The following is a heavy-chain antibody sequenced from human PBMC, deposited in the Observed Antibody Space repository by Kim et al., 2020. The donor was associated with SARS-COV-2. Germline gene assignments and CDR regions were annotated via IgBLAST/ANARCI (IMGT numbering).Heavy chain of an antibody. V-gene: IGHV3-30*04. CDR3: SAEIGSRGFDH. Sequence: GGSLRLSCAASGFTFSAHALHWVRQAPGKGLEWVALIAYDGSHISYPDSVKGRFIISRDNTKSTLYLQMNSLRPEDTAVYYCSAEIGSRGFDHWGQGTLVTVSS. CDR1: GFTFSAHA. D-gene: IGHD3-10*01. J-gene: IGHJ4*02. CDR2: IAYDGSHI.